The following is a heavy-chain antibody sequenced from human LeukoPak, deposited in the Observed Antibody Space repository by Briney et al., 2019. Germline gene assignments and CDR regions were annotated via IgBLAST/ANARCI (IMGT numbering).Heavy chain of an antibody. CDR1: GFTFTSYA. Sequence: GGSLRLSCAASGFTFTSYAMSWVRQAPGKGLEWVSAISGSGGSTYSADSVKGRFTISRDNSKNTVYLRMNSLRAEDTAVYYCAKDRGYDVLTGFYDYWGQGTLVTVSS. J-gene: IGHJ4*02. CDR2: ISGSGGST. CDR3: AKDRGYDVLTGFYDY. D-gene: IGHD3-9*01. V-gene: IGHV3-23*01.